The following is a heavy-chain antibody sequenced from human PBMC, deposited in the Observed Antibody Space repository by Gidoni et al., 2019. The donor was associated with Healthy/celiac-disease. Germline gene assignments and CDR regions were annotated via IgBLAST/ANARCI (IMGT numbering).Heavy chain of an antibody. CDR3: VGGGYCSGGSCKPANY. V-gene: IGHV3-66*01. J-gene: IGHJ4*02. CDR2: IYSGGST. Sequence: EVQLVESGGGLVQPGGSLRLSCAASGFTVSSNYMSWVRQAPGKGLEWVSVIYSGGSTYYADSVKGRFTISRDNSKNTLYLQMNSLRAEDTTVYYCVGGGYCSGGSCKPANYWGQGTLVTVSS. CDR1: GFTVSSNY. D-gene: IGHD2-15*01.